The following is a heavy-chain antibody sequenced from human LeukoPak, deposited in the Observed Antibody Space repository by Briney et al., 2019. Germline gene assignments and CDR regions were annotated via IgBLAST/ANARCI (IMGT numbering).Heavy chain of an antibody. CDR3: AKDLSSSSALFDY. V-gene: IGHV3-9*01. CDR2: ISWNSGSI. J-gene: IGHJ4*02. CDR1: GFTFDDYA. Sequence: PGGSLRLSCAASGFTFDDYAMHWVRQAPGKGLEWVSGISWNSGSIGYADSVKGRFTISRDNAKNSLYLQMNSPRAEDTALYYCAKDLSSSSALFDYWGQGTLVTVSS. D-gene: IGHD6-6*01.